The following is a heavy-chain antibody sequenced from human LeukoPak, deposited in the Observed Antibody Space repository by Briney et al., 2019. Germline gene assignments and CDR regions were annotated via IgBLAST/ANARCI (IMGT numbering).Heavy chain of an antibody. J-gene: IGHJ6*03. Sequence: SGGSLRLSCAASGFIFSNYGMHWVRQAPGKGLEWVTFIRYDGGTKYYADSVRGRFTISRDNSKNILYLQMDSLRREDTAVYYCEKDSYGSQNYYYFMDVWGKGNTVIVSS. CDR3: EKDSYGSQNYYYFMDV. CDR2: IRYDGGTK. D-gene: IGHD5-18*01. CDR1: GFIFSNYG. V-gene: IGHV3-30*02.